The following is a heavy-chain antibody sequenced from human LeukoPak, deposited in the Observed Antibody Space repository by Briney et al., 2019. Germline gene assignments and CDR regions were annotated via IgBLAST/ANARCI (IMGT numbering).Heavy chain of an antibody. CDR1: GFTFSTYA. CDR3: ARVVYDSSGYYA. D-gene: IGHD3-22*01. V-gene: IGHV3-23*01. CDR2: ISGSGGST. J-gene: IGHJ5*02. Sequence: GGSLRLSCTASGFTFSTYAMSWVRQAPGKGLEWVSAISGSGGSTYYADSVKGRFTISRDNAKNSLYLQMNSLRAEDTAVYYCARVVYDSSGYYAWGQGTLVTVSS.